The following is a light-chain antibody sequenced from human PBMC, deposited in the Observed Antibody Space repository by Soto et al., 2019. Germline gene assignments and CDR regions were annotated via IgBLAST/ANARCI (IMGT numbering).Light chain of an antibody. CDR3: STYAISATWL. CDR1: TSDVGAYNY. V-gene: IGLV2-14*01. CDR2: EVS. J-gene: IGLJ3*02. Sequence: QSVLTQPASVSGSPGQSITISCAGTTSDVGAYNYVSWYQQHPGTAPRLIIFEVSNRPSGVSNRFSGSKSGNTASLTISGLQAEDEADYYCSTYAISATWLFGGGTQLTVL.